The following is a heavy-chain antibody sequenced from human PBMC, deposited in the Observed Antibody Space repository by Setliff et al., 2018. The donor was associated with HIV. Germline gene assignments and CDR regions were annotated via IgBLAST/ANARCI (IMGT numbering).Heavy chain of an antibody. D-gene: IGHD6-19*01. CDR2: IYHSGST. V-gene: IGHV4-38-2*01. CDR1: GYSISSGYY. J-gene: IGHJ4*02. CDR3: ARVRGSSGWYVFDY. Sequence: SETLSLTCAVSGYSISSGYYWGWIRQPPGKGLEWIGTIYHSGSTYYNPSLKSRLNISVDTSKNQFSLKLNSVTAADTAVYYCARVRGSSGWYVFDYWGQGTLVTVSS.